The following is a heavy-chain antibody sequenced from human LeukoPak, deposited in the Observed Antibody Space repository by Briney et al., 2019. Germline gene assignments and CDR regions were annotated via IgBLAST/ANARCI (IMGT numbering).Heavy chain of an antibody. J-gene: IGHJ3*01. CDR2: INWNGGST. V-gene: IGHV3-20*04. CDR1: GFTFDDYG. D-gene: IGHD1-1*01. Sequence: PGGSLRLSCAASGFTFDDYGMSWVRQAPGKGLEWVSGINWNGGSTGYADSVKGRFTISRDNAKNSLYLQMNSLRAEDTALYYCARGPGPLQLERLEAFDVWGQGTMVTVSS. CDR3: ARGPGPLQLERLEAFDV.